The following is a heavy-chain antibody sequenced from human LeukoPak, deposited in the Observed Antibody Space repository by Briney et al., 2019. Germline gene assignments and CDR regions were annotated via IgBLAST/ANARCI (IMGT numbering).Heavy chain of an antibody. CDR2: INDSGNT. D-gene: IGHD3-22*01. CDR1: GGSFSGYY. V-gene: IGHV4-34*01. J-gene: IGHJ4*02. CDR3: VNYYDSSDYQQPNHFDY. Sequence: SETLSLTCAVYGGSFSGYYWSWIRQPPGKGLEWIGEINDSGNTNYNPSLKSRVTISVDTSKNQFSLKLSSVTAADTAVYYCVNYYDSSDYQQPNHFDYWGQGTLVTVSS.